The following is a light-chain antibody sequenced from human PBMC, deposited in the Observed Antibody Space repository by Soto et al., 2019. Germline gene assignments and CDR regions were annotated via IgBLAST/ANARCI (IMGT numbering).Light chain of an antibody. J-gene: IGLJ1*01. CDR2: GNT. V-gene: IGLV1-40*01. Sequence: QAVVTQPPSVSGAPGQRVTISCTGSSSNIGAGYEVHWFQQLPGTAPKLLIYGNTNRPSGVPDRFSGSKSDTSASLAITGLQPEDEADYYCQSYDSSLSVLYVFRTGTKVTVL. CDR1: SSNIGAGYE. CDR3: QSYDSSLSVLYV.